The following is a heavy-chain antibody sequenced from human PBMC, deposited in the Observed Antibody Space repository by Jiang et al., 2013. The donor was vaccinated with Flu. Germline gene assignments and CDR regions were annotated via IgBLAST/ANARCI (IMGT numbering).Heavy chain of an antibody. V-gene: IGHV1-18*01. D-gene: IGHD6-13*01. CDR2: ISAYNGNT. Sequence: EVKKPGASVKVSCKASGYTFTSYGISWVRQAPGQGLEWMGWISAYNGNTNYAQKLQGRVTMTTDTSTSTAYMELRSLRSDDTAVYYCATPFYSSSWYWDYYYGMDVWGQGTTVTVSS. J-gene: IGHJ6*02. CDR1: GYTFTSYG. CDR3: ATPFYSSSWYWDYYYGMDV.